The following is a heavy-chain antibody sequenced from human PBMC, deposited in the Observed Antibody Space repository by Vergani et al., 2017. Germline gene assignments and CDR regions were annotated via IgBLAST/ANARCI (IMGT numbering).Heavy chain of an antibody. V-gene: IGHV3-23*01. CDR3: AREGDYGDYVFDY. J-gene: IGHJ4*02. CDR1: GFIFSSCA. Sequence: EVQLLESGGGLVQPGGSLRLSCAASGFIFSSCAMSWVRQAPGKGLEWVSAISGSGGSTYYADSVKGRFTISRDNSKNTLYLQMNSLRAEDTAVYYCAREGDYGDYVFDYWGQGTLVTVSS. CDR2: ISGSGGST. D-gene: IGHD4-17*01.